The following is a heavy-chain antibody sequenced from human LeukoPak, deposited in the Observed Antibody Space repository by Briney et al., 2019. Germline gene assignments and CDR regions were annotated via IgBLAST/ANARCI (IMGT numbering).Heavy chain of an antibody. CDR2: ISGGGNT. CDR3: AKGRTVGAY. D-gene: IGHD4-17*01. Sequence: PGGSLRLSCAASGFTFSGQAMSWVRQTPGKGLEWVSAISGGGNTYYADSVKGRFTISRDNSKNTLYLQMNSLRAEDTALYYRAKGRTVGAYWGQGTLVTVSS. V-gene: IGHV3-23*01. J-gene: IGHJ4*02. CDR1: GFTFSGQA.